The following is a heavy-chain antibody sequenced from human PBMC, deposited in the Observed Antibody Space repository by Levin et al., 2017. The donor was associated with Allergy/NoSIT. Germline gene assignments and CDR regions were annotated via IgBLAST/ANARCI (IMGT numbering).Heavy chain of an antibody. V-gene: IGHV3-23*01. J-gene: IGHJ3*02. CDR3: ARVLRSTMDAFDI. Sequence: PGGSLRLSCAASGFTFSHYALSWVCQAPGKGLEWVSGISAGGGRTYYTDSVKGRFTMSKDNSENTVDLQMNSLRADDTAVYYCARVLRSTMDAFDIWGQGTTVTVSS. CDR1: GFTFSHYA. D-gene: IGHD3-3*01. CDR2: ISAGGGRT.